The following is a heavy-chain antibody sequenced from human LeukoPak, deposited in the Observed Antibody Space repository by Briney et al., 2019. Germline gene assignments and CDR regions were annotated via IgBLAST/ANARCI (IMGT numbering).Heavy chain of an antibody. J-gene: IGHJ3*02. CDR2: IYYSGST. D-gene: IGHD3-9*01. CDR3: ARAAFDDPYAFDI. V-gene: IGHV4-59*01. CDR1: GGSISSYY. Sequence: SETLSLTCTVSGGSISSYYWSWLRQPPGKGLEWIGYIYYSGSTNYNPSLKSRVTISVDTSKNQFSLKLSSVTAADTAMYYCARAAFDDPYAFDIWGQGTMVTVSS.